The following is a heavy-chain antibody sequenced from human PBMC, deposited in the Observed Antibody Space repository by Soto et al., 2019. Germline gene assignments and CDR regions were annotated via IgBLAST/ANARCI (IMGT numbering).Heavy chain of an antibody. CDR1: GFTFSSYG. V-gene: IGHV3-30*18. CDR3: AKDLLRPYSYGPYYYYYGMDG. J-gene: IGHJ6*02. CDR2: ISYDGSNK. D-gene: IGHD5-18*01. Sequence: QVQLVESGGGVVQPGRSLRLSCAASGFTFSSYGMHWVRQAPGKGLEWVAVISYDGSNKYYADSVKGRFTISRDNSKNTLYLQMNSLRAEDTAVYYCAKDLLRPYSYGPYYYYYGMDGWGQGTTVTVSS.